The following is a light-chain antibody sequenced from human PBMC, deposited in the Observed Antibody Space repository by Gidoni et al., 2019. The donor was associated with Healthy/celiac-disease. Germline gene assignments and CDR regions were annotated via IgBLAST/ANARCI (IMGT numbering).Light chain of an antibody. V-gene: IGKV3-11*01. CDR1: QSVSSY. J-gene: IGKJ1*01. CDR3: QQRSNWLWT. Sequence: ELVLTQSPATLSLSPGERATLSCRASQSVSSYLAWYQQKPGQAPRLLIYDASNRATGIPARFSGSGSGTDLTLTISSLEPEDLAVYYCQQRSNWLWTFGQGTKVKSN. CDR2: DAS.